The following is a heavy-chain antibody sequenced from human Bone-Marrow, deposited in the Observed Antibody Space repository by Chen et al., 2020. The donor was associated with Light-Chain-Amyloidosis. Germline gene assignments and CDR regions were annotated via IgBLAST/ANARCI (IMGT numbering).Heavy chain of an antibody. CDR3: TKDISPHMAGFDF. J-gene: IGHJ4*02. Sequence: EVQLVESGGGLIQPGGSLRLSCTASGFTFDDYAMHWVRQPPGKGLEWVSGLDWEGESIDYADSVKGRFTISRDNAKNSLSLEMTRLRSEDTAFYYCTKDISPHMAGFDFWGQGMLVTVSS. CDR1: GFTFDDYA. V-gene: IGHV3-9*01. CDR2: LDWEGESI.